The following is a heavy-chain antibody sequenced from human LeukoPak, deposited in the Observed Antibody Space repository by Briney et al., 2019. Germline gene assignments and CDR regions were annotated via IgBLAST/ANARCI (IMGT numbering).Heavy chain of an antibody. CDR3: VRHPSGWHYGMDV. V-gene: IGHV4-59*08. CDR1: GGSVTTYY. J-gene: IGHJ6*02. Sequence: PSETLSLTCTVSGGSVTTYYWSWVRQPPGKGLEWIGYTYYSGSTNYNPSLKSRVTVVLDTSKNELSLKLRSVTAADTAVYFCVRHPSGWHYGMDVWGQGTTVIVSS. CDR2: TYYSGST. D-gene: IGHD6-19*01.